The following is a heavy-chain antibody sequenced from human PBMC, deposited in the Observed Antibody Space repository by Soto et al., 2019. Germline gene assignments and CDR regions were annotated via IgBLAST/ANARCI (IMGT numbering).Heavy chain of an antibody. D-gene: IGHD3-22*01. CDR3: ARGGAVYYYDGTGYYQLDS. Sequence: GESLKISCQGSGYSFTTYWIVWVRQMPGKGLECMGVIYPDDSDTIYRPSFQGQVTISADKSISTAYLQWSSLKASDTAMYYCARGGAVYYYDGTGYYQLDSWGQGTLVTVSS. CDR2: IYPDDSDT. CDR1: GYSFTTYW. V-gene: IGHV5-51*01. J-gene: IGHJ4*02.